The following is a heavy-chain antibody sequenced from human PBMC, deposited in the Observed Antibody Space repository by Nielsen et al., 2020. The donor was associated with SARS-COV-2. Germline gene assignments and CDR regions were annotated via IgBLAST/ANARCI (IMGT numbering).Heavy chain of an antibody. CDR3: ARGERRYSSSTYWHFDL. D-gene: IGHD6-13*01. CDR2: IKLDGSER. Sequence: GSLRLSCAASGFTFSSYWMNWVRQAPGKRLEWVANIKLDGSERYYVGSVKGRFTISRDNAKNSLYLHMNSLRAEDTAVYYCARGERRYSSSTYWHFDLWGRGTLVTVSS. V-gene: IGHV3-7*05. CDR1: GFTFSSYW. J-gene: IGHJ2*01.